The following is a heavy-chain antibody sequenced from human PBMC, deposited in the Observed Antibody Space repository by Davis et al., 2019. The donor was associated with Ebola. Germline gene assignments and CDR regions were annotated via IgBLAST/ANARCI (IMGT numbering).Heavy chain of an antibody. Sequence: GSLRLSCAVYGGSFSGYYWSWIRQPPGKGLEWIGEINHSGSTNYNPSLKSRVTISVDTSKNQFSLKLSSVTAADTAVYYCASLPLVWGQGTTVTVSS. CDR1: GGSFSGYY. V-gene: IGHV4-34*01. CDR2: INHSGST. CDR3: ASLPLV. J-gene: IGHJ6*02.